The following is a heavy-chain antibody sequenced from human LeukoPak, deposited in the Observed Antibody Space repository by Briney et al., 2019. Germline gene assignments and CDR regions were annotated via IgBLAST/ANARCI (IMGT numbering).Heavy chain of an antibody. CDR1: GGSFSGYY. CDR2: INHSGST. D-gene: IGHD2-15*01. V-gene: IGHV4-34*01. CDR3: ARGWRGYCSGGSCYGLQAFDY. J-gene: IGHJ4*02. Sequence: PSETLSLTCAVYGGSFSGYYWSWIRQPPGKGLEWIGEINHSGSTNYNPSLKSRVTISVDTSKNQFSLKLSSVTAADTAVYYCARGWRGYCSGGSCYGLQAFDYWGQGTLVTVSS.